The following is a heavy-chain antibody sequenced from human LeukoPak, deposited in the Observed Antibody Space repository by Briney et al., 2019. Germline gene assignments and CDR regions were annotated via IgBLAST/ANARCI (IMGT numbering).Heavy chain of an antibody. Sequence: PSETLSLTCTVSGGSISSSSYYWGWIRQPPGKGREWIGSIYYSGSTYYNPSLKSRVTISVDTSKNQFSLKPSSVTAADTAVYYCARYMVQGVSIDYWGQGTLVTVSS. CDR2: IYYSGST. CDR1: GGSISSSSYY. CDR3: ARYMVQGVSIDY. J-gene: IGHJ4*02. D-gene: IGHD3-10*01. V-gene: IGHV4-39*01.